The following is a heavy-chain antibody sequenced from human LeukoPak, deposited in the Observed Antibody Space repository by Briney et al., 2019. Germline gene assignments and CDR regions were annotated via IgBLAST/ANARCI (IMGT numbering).Heavy chain of an antibody. CDR2: ISHDGSKT. J-gene: IGHJ5*02. CDR3: AKDAGQWQNWNWFAP. Sequence: GGSLTLSCAVSGFTFNEYGMHWVRQAPGKGLEWVAAISHDGSKTYSGDSVKGRFTISRDNSKNTLFLEMNSLRPEDTVMYYCAKDAGQWQNWNWFAPWGQRTLVTVSS. CDR1: GFTFNEYG. D-gene: IGHD6-19*01. V-gene: IGHV3-30*18.